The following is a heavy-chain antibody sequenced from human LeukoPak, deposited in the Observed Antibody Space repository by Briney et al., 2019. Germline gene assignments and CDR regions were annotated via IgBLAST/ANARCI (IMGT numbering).Heavy chain of an antibody. V-gene: IGHV4-59*01. D-gene: IGHD5-12*01. CDR2: IYYGRST. Sequence: SETLSLTCTVSGGSISSYYWSWIRQPPGKGLEWIGYIYYGRSTNYNPSLKSRVTISVDTSKNQFSLKLSSVTAADTAVYYCAREGRWLRKSASDYYYYMDVWGKGTTVTVSS. CDR3: AREGRWLRKSASDYYYYMDV. J-gene: IGHJ6*03. CDR1: GGSISSYY.